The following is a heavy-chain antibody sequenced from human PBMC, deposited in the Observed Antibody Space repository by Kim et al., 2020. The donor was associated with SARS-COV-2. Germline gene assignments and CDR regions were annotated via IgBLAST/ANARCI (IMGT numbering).Heavy chain of an antibody. J-gene: IGHJ5*02. CDR2: INTYTGTP. V-gene: IGHV7-4-1*02. CDR1: GYPFTNNA. CDR3: ARDRNNILNAYYWFDP. D-gene: IGHD3-9*01. Sequence: ASVKVSCKASGYPFTNNAMNWVRQAPGQGLEWMGWINTYTGTPTYAQGFTGRFVFSLDTSGSTAYLQISGLKTEDTAVYYCARDRNNILNAYYWFDPWGQGTLVTVSS.